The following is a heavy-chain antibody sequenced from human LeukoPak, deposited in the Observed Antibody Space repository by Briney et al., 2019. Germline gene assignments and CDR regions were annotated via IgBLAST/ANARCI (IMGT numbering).Heavy chain of an antibody. CDR3: AREGLYNYGYVYGY. V-gene: IGHV3-21*01. D-gene: IGHD5-18*01. Sequence: GGSLRLSCAASGFTVSSYSMHWVRQSPGKGLEWVSSISSSSSYIYYTDSLKGRFTISRDNAKKSLYLQMNSLRAEDTAVYFCAREGLYNYGYVYGYWGQGTLVTVSS. CDR1: GFTVSSYS. CDR2: ISSSSSYI. J-gene: IGHJ4*02.